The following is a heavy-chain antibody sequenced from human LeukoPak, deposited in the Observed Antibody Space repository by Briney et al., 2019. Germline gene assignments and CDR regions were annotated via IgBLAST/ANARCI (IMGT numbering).Heavy chain of an antibody. CDR3: TRGDGSATWFDP. D-gene: IGHD3-10*01. J-gene: IGHJ5*02. Sequence: PSETLSLTCAVSGGSITTYYWSWIRQPPGKGLEWIGYIFYSGSTNYNPSLKSRVTLSVDTSKNQFSLRLTSVTAADTAVYYCTRGDGSATWFDPWGQGTLVPVSS. V-gene: IGHV4-59*01. CDR1: GGSITTYY. CDR2: IFYSGST.